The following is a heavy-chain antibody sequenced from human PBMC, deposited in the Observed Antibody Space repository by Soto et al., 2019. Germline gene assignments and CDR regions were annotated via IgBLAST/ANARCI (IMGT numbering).Heavy chain of an antibody. CDR2: IYYSGST. Sequence: PSETLSLTCTVSGGSISSSSYYRGWIRQPPGKGLEWIGSIYYSGSTYYNPSLKSRVTISVDTSKNQFSLKLSSVTAADTAVYYCARLLLAPEYSSGWYSLGLGYYYGMDVWGQGTTVT. CDR1: GGSISSSSYY. V-gene: IGHV4-39*01. J-gene: IGHJ6*02. D-gene: IGHD6-19*01. CDR3: ARLLLAPEYSSGWYSLGLGYYYGMDV.